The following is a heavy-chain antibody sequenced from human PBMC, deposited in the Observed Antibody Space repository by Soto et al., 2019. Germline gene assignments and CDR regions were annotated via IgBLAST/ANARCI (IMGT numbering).Heavy chain of an antibody. CDR3: TTDSYITSIIVRFDY. CDR2: VKSKNDGGTT. Sequence: GGPLRLSCTASGFTFSNAWINWVRQAPGKWPERVGRVKSKNDGGTTDFAAPVKGRFAISRDDSKNMVYLEMNSLQTEDTAIYYCTTDSYITSIIVRFDYWGHGTLVTVSS. CDR1: GFTFSNAW. D-gene: IGHD3-22*01. J-gene: IGHJ4*01. V-gene: IGHV3-15*07.